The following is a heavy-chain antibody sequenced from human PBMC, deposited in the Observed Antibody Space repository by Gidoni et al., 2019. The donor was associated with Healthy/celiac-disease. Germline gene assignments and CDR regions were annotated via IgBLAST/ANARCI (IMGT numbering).Heavy chain of an antibody. D-gene: IGHD2-15*01. CDR3: AKDVVVVAATKYSYYYYGMDV. Sequence: EVQLLESGGGLVQPGGSLRLSCAASGFTFSSYAMSWVRQAPGKGLEWVSAISGSGGSTYYADSVKGRFTISRDNSKNTLYLQMNSLRAEDTAVYYCAKDVVVVAATKYSYYYYGMDVWGQGTTVTVSS. V-gene: IGHV3-23*01. CDR1: GFTFSSYA. CDR2: ISGSGGST. J-gene: IGHJ6*02.